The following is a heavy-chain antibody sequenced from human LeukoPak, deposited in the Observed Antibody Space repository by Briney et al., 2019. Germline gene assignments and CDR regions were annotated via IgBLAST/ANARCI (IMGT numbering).Heavy chain of an antibody. V-gene: IGHV3-21*01. D-gene: IGHD3-10*01. Sequence: GGSLKLSCAASGFTFSSYSMNWVRQAPGKGLEWVSSISSSSSYIYYADSVKGRFTISRDSAKNSLYLQMNSLRVEDTAVYYCARPMEGYSGSGSWYFDYWGQGTLVTVSS. CDR1: GFTFSSYS. CDR2: ISSSSSYI. J-gene: IGHJ4*02. CDR3: ARPMEGYSGSGSWYFDY.